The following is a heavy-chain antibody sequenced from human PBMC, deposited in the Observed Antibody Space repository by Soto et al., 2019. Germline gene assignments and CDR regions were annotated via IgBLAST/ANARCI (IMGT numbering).Heavy chain of an antibody. CDR2: ISAYNGNT. D-gene: IGHD3-10*01. CDR1: GYIFTSYG. Sequence: ASVKVSCKASGYIFTSYGISWVRQAPGQRLEWMGWISAYNGNTKYAQKLQGRVTMTTDTSTSTTYMELSSLRSDDTAVYYCAGTDYCGSEAGVDYWGQGTLVTVSS. J-gene: IGHJ4*02. V-gene: IGHV1-18*01. CDR3: AGTDYCGSEAGVDY.